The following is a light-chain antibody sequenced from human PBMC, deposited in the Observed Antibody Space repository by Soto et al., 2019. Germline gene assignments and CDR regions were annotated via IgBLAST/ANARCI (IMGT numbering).Light chain of an antibody. V-gene: IGKV3-15*01. CDR3: LHYNNWPLT. CDR1: QSVNSN. Sequence: EIVRTQSRATLSVSPGERATLSCRASQSVNSNLAWYHQKPGQAPRLLIYGASTRATGIPARFSGSGSGTEFTLTISSLQSEDFAVFYCLHYNNWPLTFAGGTKVDIK. J-gene: IGKJ4*01. CDR2: GAS.